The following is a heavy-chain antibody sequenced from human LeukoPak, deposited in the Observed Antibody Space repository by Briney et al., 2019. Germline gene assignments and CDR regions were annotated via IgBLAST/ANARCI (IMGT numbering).Heavy chain of an antibody. CDR2: INQDGSET. J-gene: IGHJ4*02. CDR1: EFTFSTYW. Sequence: GSLRLSCAASEFTFSTYWMTWVRQAPGKGLEWVANINQDGSETYYVDSVKGRFTISRDNAKNSLYLQMNSLRAEDTAVYYCARDIAAPGSYWGQGTLVTASS. CDR3: ARDIAAPGSY. V-gene: IGHV3-7*01. D-gene: IGHD6-13*01.